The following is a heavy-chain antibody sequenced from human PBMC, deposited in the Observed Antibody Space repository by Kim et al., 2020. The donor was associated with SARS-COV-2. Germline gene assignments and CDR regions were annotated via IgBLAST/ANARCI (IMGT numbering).Heavy chain of an antibody. CDR3: ARGDSGP. J-gene: IGHJ5*02. D-gene: IGHD1-26*01. Sequence: DGSSTFNEDSVKGRVTIARDNTKNTLYLQMGSLGAEDTAVYYCARGDSGPWGQGTLVTVSS. CDR2: DGSST. V-gene: IGHV3-74*01.